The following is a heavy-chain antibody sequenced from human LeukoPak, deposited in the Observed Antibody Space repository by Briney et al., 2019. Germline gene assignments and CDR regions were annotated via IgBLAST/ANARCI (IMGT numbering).Heavy chain of an antibody. V-gene: IGHV3-53*01. J-gene: IGHJ4*02. CDR2: IYSGGST. Sequence: GGSLRLSCAASGFTFSSYGMSWVRQAPGKGLEWVSVIYSGGSTYYADSVKGRFTISRDNSKNTLYLQMNSLRAEDTAVYYCARGPLSYSSSWYAPPFDYWGQGTLVTVSS. CDR3: ARGPLSYSSSWYAPPFDY. D-gene: IGHD6-13*01. CDR1: GFTFSSYG.